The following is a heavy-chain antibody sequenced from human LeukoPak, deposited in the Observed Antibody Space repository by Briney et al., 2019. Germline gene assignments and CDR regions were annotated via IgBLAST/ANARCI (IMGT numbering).Heavy chain of an antibody. CDR2: INPGGGSA. CDR3: ARDSGFGYFDF. J-gene: IGHJ4*02. D-gene: IGHD1-1*01. Sequence: ASVKVSCKASGYTFTNCYIHWVRQAPGQGLEWMGIINPGGGSATYAQRFQGRVTMTSDTSTSTVYLDLISLRSEDTAVYYCARDSGFGYFDFWGQGTLVTVSS. CDR1: GYTFTNCY. V-gene: IGHV1-46*01.